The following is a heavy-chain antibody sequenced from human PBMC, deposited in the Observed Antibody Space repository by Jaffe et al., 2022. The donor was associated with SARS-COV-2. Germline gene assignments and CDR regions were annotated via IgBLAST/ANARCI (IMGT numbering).Heavy chain of an antibody. CDR2: ISWNSGSI. J-gene: IGHJ4*02. CDR3: AKEIAASRDY. CDR1: GFTFDDYA. Sequence: EVQLVESGGGLVQPGRSLRLSCAASGFTFDDYAMHWVRQAPGKGLEWVSGISWNSGSIGYADSVKGRFTISRDNAKNSLYLQMNSLRAEDTALYYCAKEIAASRDYWGQGTLVTVSS. D-gene: IGHD2-15*01. V-gene: IGHV3-9*01.